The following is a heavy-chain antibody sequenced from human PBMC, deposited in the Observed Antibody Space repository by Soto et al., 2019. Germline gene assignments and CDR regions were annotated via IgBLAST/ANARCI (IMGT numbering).Heavy chain of an antibody. CDR2: MNPNSGNT. CDR1: GYTFTSYD. CDR3: ARELCSSVRFDP. Sequence: ASVKVSCKASGYTFTSYDINWVRQATGQGLEWMGWMNPNSGNTGYAQKFQGRVTMARNTSISTAYMELSSLRSEDTAVYYCARELCSSVRFDPWGQGTLVTVSS. D-gene: IGHD6-25*01. J-gene: IGHJ5*02. V-gene: IGHV1-8*01.